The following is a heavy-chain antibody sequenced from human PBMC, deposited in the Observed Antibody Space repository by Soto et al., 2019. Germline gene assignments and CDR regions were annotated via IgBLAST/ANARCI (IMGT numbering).Heavy chain of an antibody. D-gene: IGHD5-18*01. J-gene: IGHJ6*02. CDR2: SSSSGRTI. V-gene: IGHV3-48*03. CDR1: GFTFSSYE. Sequence: EVQLVESGGGLVQPGGSLRLSCATSGFTFSSYEMNWVRQAPGKGLEWVSYSSSSGRTIYYADSVQGRFTISRDNAKNSLYLQMNSLRAEDTAVYYCARDIYDYGARGYSYLMDVWGQGTTVTVSS. CDR3: ARDIYDYGARGYSYLMDV.